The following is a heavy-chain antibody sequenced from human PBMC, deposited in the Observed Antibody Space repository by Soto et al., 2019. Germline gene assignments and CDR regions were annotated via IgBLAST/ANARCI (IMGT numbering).Heavy chain of an antibody. CDR1: GGSISSGGYC. J-gene: IGHJ4*02. V-gene: IGHV4-31*03. D-gene: IGHD3-9*01. CDR3: ARIRYILTGPYFDY. CDR2: IYYSGST. Sequence: SSETLSLTCTVSGGSISSGGYCWSWIRQHPGKGLEWIGYIYYSGSTYYNPSLKSRVTISVDTSKNQFSLKLSSVTAADTAVYYCARIRYILTGPYFDYWGQGTLVTVSS.